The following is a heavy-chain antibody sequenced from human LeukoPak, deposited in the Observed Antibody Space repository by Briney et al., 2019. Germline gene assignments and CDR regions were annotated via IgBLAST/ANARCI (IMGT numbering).Heavy chain of an antibody. Sequence: GGSLRLSCAASGFTFSSYDMSWVRQAPGKGLEWVSASGGDGGSKYADSVKGRFTISRDNSKNTLYLQMNSLRAEDTATYYCAKALNYWYFDLWGRGNLVTVSS. V-gene: IGHV3-23*01. CDR2: SGGDGGS. J-gene: IGHJ2*01. CDR1: GFTFSSYD. CDR3: AKALNYWYFDL.